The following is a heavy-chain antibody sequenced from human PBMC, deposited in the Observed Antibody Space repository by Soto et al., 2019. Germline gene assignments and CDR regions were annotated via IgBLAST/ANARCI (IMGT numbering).Heavy chain of an antibody. CDR1: GDSVNTHDW. Sequence: SETLSLTCAVSGDSVNTHDWWAWVRQPPGKRPEWIGEISHNDLKNYHPFLKTRLSFSISRDRSSLQFSLSLRSVTATDTAVYFCARRNSSGDIADWGQGKMVTVSS. J-gene: IGHJ4*02. V-gene: IGHV4-4*02. D-gene: IGHD2-15*01. CDR3: ARRNSSGDIAD. CDR2: ISHNDLK.